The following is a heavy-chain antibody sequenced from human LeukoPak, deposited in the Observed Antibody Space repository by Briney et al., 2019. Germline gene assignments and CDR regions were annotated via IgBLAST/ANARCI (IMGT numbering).Heavy chain of an antibody. J-gene: IGHJ4*02. CDR2: FYYSGST. CDR3: ARTRSQGIAAQYLDY. CDR1: GGSVSSYS. V-gene: IGHV4-59*08. Sequence: SETLSLTCTVSGGSVSSYSWSWIRQPPGKGLEWIGYFYYSGSTNYNPSLKSRVTISVDTSKSQFSLKLTSVTAADTAVYYCARTRSQGIAAQYLDYWGQGTLVTVSS. D-gene: IGHD6-13*01.